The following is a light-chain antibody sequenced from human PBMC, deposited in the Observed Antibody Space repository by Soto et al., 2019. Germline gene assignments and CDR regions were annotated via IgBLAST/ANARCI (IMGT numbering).Light chain of an antibody. V-gene: IGKV3-15*01. J-gene: IGKJ1*01. CDR3: QQYNNWPPWT. CDR1: QSVSSN. CDR2: GAS. Sequence: EIVMTQSPATLSVSPGERATLSCRASQSVSSNLAWYQQKPGQAPRLLIYGASTRATGIPARFSGSGSGTDFTLTISSLQYEDFAVYYCQQYNNWPPWTFGQGTTVEIK.